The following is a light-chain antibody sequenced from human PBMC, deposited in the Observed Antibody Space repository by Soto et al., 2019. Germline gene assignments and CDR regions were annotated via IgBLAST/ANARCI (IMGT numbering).Light chain of an antibody. V-gene: IGLV2-14*01. CDR1: SSDIGYYNY. CDR2: EVS. J-gene: IGLJ1*01. Sequence: QSVLTQPASVSGSPGQSITISCTGTSSDIGYYNYVSWYQQHPGKAPKLMIYEVSNRPSGVSNRFSGSKSANTASLTISGLQAEDEADYHCSSYTTISTVVFGTGTKLTVL. CDR3: SSYTTISTVV.